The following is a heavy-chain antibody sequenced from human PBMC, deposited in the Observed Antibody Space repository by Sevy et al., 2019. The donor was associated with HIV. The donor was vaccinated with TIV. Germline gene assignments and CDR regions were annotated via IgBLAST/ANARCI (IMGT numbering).Heavy chain of an antibody. CDR2: ISSGSRYT. CDR1: GFSFSDYY. V-gene: IGHV3-11*06. J-gene: IGHJ4*02. CDR3: ARVRGVAADYYFDY. Sequence: GGSLRLSCAASGFSFSDYYMTWIRQAPGKGLEWVSYISSGSRYTNYADSVKGRFAISRANAENSLYLQMSSLRAEDTAVYYCARVRGVAADYYFDYWGQGTLVTVSS. D-gene: IGHD6-13*01.